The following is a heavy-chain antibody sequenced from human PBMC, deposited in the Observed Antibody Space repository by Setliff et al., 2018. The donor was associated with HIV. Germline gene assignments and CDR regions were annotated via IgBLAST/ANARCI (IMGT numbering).Heavy chain of an antibody. V-gene: IGHV1-69*05. CDR2: IIPIFGTA. J-gene: IGHJ4*02. Sequence: SVKVSCKASGGTFSSYAISWVRQAPGQGLEWMGGIIPIFGTANYAQKFQGRVTMTRDSSMSTVYMILSSLRSEDTAVYYCARRYTSRGDFDYWGQGTLVTVSS. CDR1: GGTFSSYA. CDR3: ARRYTSRGDFDY. D-gene: IGHD2-2*02.